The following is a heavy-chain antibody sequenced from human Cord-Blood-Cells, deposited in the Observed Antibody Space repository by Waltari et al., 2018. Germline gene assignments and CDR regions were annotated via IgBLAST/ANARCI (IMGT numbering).Heavy chain of an antibody. D-gene: IGHD4-4*01. CDR1: GGTFSSYA. CDR2: IIPIFGTA. J-gene: IGHJ2*01. CDR3: ARGEMTTVTHWYFDL. Sequence: QVQLVQSGAEVKKPGSSVKVSCKASGGTFSSYAISWVRQAPGQGLEWMGGIIPIFGTANYAQKFQGRVTITADESTSTAYMGLSSLRSEDTAVYYCARGEMTTVTHWYFDLWGRGTLVTVSS. V-gene: IGHV1-69*01.